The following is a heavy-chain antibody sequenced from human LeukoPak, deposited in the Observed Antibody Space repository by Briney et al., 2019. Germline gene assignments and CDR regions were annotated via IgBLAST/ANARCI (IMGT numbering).Heavy chain of an antibody. CDR1: GYTFTSYY. J-gene: IGHJ4*02. V-gene: IGHV1-46*01. Sequence: GASVKVSCKASGYTFTSYYMHWVRQAPGQGLECMGIINPSGGSTSYAQKFQGRVTMTRDTSTSTVYMELSSLRSEDTAVYYCARDGGITMVRGVEVDYWGQGTLVTVSS. CDR3: ARDGGITMVRGVEVDY. CDR2: INPSGGST. D-gene: IGHD3-10*01.